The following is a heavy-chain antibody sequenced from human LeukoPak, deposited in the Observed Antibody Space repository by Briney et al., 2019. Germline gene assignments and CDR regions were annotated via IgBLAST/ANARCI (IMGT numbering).Heavy chain of an antibody. Sequence: GASVKVSCKASGYTLTGYYMHLVRLAPGQGLEWMGWINPSSGDTHYAQKFQGRVTMTRDTSISTAYMELSRLSSDDTAVYYCAKNPYKYYFDYWGQGTLVTVSS. V-gene: IGHV1-2*02. D-gene: IGHD5-24*01. J-gene: IGHJ4*02. CDR1: GYTLTGYY. CDR2: INPSSGDT. CDR3: AKNPYKYYFDY.